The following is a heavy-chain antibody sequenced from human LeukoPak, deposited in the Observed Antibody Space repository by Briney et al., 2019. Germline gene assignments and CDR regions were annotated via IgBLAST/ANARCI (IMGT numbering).Heavy chain of an antibody. CDR2: ISGSSSYI. V-gene: IGHV3-21*01. CDR1: GFTFSTYN. Sequence: GGSLRLSCAASGFTFSTYNMNWVRQAPGKGLEWVSSISGSSSYIYYADSVKGRFSISRDNANNSVYLQMNNLRAEDTAVYYCAAVIDYWGQGTLVTVSS. CDR3: AAVIDY. J-gene: IGHJ4*02.